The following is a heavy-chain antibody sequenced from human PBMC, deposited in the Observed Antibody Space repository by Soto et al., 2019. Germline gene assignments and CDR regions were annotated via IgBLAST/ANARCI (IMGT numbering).Heavy chain of an antibody. CDR3: ASAAREYYYYGMDV. CDR1: GFTFSSYA. CDR2: ISGSGGST. V-gene: IGHV3-23*01. Sequence: GGSLRLSCAASGFTFSSYAMSWVLQAPGKGLEWVSAISGSGGSTYYADSVKGRFTISRDNSKNTLYLQMNSLRAEDTAVYYCASAAREYYYYGMDVWGQGTTVTVSS. J-gene: IGHJ6*02.